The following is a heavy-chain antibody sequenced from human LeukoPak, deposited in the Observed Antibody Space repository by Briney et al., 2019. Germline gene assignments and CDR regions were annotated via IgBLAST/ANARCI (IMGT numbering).Heavy chain of an antibody. CDR1: GGSFSGYY. Sequence: SETLSLTCAVYGGSFSGYYWSWIRQPPGKGLEWIGEINHSGSTNYNPSLKSRITISVDTSKNQFSLKLSSVTAADTAVYYCARHYWTTVTTARFDPWGQGTLVTVSS. CDR3: ARHYWTTVTTARFDP. J-gene: IGHJ5*02. CDR2: INHSGST. D-gene: IGHD4-17*01. V-gene: IGHV4-34*01.